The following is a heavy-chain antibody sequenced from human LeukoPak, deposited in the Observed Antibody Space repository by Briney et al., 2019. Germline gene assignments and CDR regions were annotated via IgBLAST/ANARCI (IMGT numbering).Heavy chain of an antibody. CDR3: ARSDSTSWGYHYFYYMDV. D-gene: IGHD6-13*01. J-gene: IGHJ6*03. CDR1: GDSVSGNSVA. V-gene: IGHV6-1*01. CDR2: TYYKSKWNN. Sequence: SQTLSLTCAISGDSVSGNSVAWNWIRQSPSRGLEWLGRTYYKSKWNNNYAVSVKSRMTINPDTSKNQFSLKLSSVTAADTAVYYCARSDSTSWGYHYFYYMDVWGKGTTVTVSS.